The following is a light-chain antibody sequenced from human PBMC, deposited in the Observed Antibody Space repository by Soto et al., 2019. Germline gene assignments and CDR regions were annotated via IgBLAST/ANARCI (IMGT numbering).Light chain of an antibody. J-gene: IGLJ3*02. CDR1: SGHSSYA. Sequence: QSVLTQSPSASASLGASVKLTCTLSSGHSSYAIAWHQQQPEKGPRYLVKVNSDGSHSKGDGTPDRFSGSSSGAERYLTISSLQSEDEADYYCQTWGTGIWVFGGGTQLTVL. CDR3: QTWGTGIWV. CDR2: VNSDGSH. V-gene: IGLV4-69*01.